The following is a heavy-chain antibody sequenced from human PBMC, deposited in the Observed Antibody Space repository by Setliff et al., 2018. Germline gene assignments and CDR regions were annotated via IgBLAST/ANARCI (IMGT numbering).Heavy chain of an antibody. CDR1: GASISSNY. D-gene: IGHD1-26*01. J-gene: IGHJ4*02. CDR2: LYYNGTT. CDR3: ASTPRRGLDIRTRVGAFDS. Sequence: SETLSLTCSVSGASISSNYWSWIRQSPGKGLEWIGYLYYNGTTRFGASLKSRATISLDTSRNQFSLRLTSVTAADTAVYYCASTPRRGLDIRTRVGAFDSWGQGTVVTAPQ. V-gene: IGHV4-59*01.